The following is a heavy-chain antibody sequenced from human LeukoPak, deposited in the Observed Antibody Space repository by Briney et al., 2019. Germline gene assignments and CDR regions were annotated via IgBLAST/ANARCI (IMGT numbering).Heavy chain of an antibody. CDR1: GFTLSSYG. CDR2: LWYDGSNK. V-gene: IGHV3-33*06. CDR3: AKDLFLYGDYSVGAFDI. D-gene: IGHD4-17*01. Sequence: PGRSLRLSCAASGFTLSSYGMPRVRQAPGKGPEAVAVLWYDGSNKYYADSVKGRFTISRDNSKNTLYLQMTSLRAEDTAVYYCAKDLFLYGDYSVGAFDIWGQGTMVTVSS. J-gene: IGHJ3*02.